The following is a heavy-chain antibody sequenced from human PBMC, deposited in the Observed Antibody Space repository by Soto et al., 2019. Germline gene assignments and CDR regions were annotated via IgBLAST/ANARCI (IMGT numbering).Heavy chain of an antibody. CDR3: ARGRGYYYDSSGYRRGTKNWFDP. D-gene: IGHD3-22*01. Sequence: QVQLQESGPGLVKPSGTLSLTCAVSGGSISSSNWWSWVRQPPGKGLEWIGEIYHSGSTNYNPSLKSRVTISVDKSKNQFSLKLSSVTAADTAVYYCARGRGYYYDSSGYRRGTKNWFDPWGQGTLVTVSS. V-gene: IGHV4-4*02. CDR2: IYHSGST. CDR1: GGSISSSNW. J-gene: IGHJ5*02.